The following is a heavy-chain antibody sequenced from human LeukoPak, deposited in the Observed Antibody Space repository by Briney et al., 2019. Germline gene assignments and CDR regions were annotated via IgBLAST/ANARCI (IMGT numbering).Heavy chain of an antibody. V-gene: IGHV1-69*13. J-gene: IGHJ4*02. CDR1: GGTFSSYA. CDR3: AFHPAEWELLLGLD. D-gene: IGHD1-26*01. Sequence: GASVKVSCKASGGTFSSYAISWVRQAPGQGLEWMGGIIPIFGTANYAQKFQGRVTTTADESTSTAYMELSSLRSEDTAVYYCAFHPAEWELLLGLDWGQGTLVTVSS. CDR2: IIPIFGTA.